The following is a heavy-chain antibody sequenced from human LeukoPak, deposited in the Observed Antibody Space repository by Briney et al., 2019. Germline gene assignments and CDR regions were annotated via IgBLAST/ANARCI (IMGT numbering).Heavy chain of an antibody. V-gene: IGHV4-61*02. CDR3: ARGSRNWNYGVLDY. CDR1: GGSISSGSYY. CDR2: IYTSGST. J-gene: IGHJ4*02. D-gene: IGHD1-7*01. Sequence: SQTLSLTCTASGGSISSGSYYWSWIRQPAGKGLDWIGRIYTSGSTNYNPSLKSRVTISVDTSKNQFSLKLSSVTAADTAVYYCARGSRNWNYGVLDYWGQGTLVTVSS.